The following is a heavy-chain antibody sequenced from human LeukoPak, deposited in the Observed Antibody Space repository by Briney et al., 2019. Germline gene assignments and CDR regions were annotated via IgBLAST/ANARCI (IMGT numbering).Heavy chain of an antibody. D-gene: IGHD3-3*01. CDR2: INAGNGNT. J-gene: IGHJ6*02. Sequence: ASVKVSCKASGYTFTSFAMHWVRQAPGQRLEWMGWINAGNGNTKYSQKLQDRLTITRDTSASTAYMELSSLRSEDTAVYYCARDTLRFLEWLSTPYYYYGMDVWGQGTTVTVSS. CDR1: GYTFTSFA. V-gene: IGHV1-3*01. CDR3: ARDTLRFLEWLSTPYYYYGMDV.